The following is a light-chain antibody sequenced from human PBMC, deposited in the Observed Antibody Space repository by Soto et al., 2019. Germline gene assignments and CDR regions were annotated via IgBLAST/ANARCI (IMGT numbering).Light chain of an antibody. V-gene: IGKV2-28*01. Sequence: IVMTQSPLSLPVTPGEPASISCRSSQSLLHSNGYNYLDWYLQKPGQSPQLVIYLGSNRASGVPDRFTGSGSGTDFTLKISKVEAEDVGIYYCMQSLQTPPWTFGQGTKVEIK. CDR2: LGS. CDR3: MQSLQTPPWT. J-gene: IGKJ1*01. CDR1: QSLLHSNGYNY.